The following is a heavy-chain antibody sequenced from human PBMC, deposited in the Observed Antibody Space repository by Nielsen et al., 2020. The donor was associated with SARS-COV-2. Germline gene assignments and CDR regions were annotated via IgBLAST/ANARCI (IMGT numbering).Heavy chain of an antibody. V-gene: IGHV3-23*03. Sequence: GGSLRLSCAASGFTFSSYAMSWVRQAPGKGLEWVSVIYSGGSSTYYADSVKGRFTISRDNSKNTLYLQMNSLRAEDTAVYYCATQGIGYCSSTSCPFDPWGQGTLVTVSS. CDR2: IYSGGSST. CDR3: ATQGIGYCSSTSCPFDP. D-gene: IGHD2-2*01. J-gene: IGHJ5*02. CDR1: GFTFSSYA.